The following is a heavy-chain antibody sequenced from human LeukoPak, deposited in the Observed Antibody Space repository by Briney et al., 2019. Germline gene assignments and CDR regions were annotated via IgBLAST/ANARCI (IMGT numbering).Heavy chain of an antibody. Sequence: GGTLRLSCAASGFTFSSYGMSWVRQAPGKGLEWVSVIYSGGDTYYADSVKGRFIISRDNSKNTVYLQMNSLRAEDTAVYYCARDPGYDYGFDYWGQGTLVTVSS. CDR3: ARDPGYDYGFDY. J-gene: IGHJ4*02. V-gene: IGHV3-66*01. CDR1: GFTFSSYG. CDR2: IYSGGDT. D-gene: IGHD4/OR15-4a*01.